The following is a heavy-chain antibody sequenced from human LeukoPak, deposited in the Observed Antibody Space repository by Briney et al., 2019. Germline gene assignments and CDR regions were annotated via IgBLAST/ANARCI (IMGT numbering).Heavy chain of an antibody. CDR2: IYSGGST. CDR3: ARGTDAFDI. V-gene: IGHV3-66*01. CDR1: GFTVGSKY. Sequence: PGGSLRLSCPASGFTVGSKYMTWVRQRPGKGLEWVSAIYSGGSTYYADSVKGRFTISRDNSKNTLYLQMNSPRGEDTAVYYCARGTDAFDIWGQGTMVTVSS. J-gene: IGHJ3*02.